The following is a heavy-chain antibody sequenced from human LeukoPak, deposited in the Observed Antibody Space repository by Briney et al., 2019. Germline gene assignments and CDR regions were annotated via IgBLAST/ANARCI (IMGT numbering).Heavy chain of an antibody. J-gene: IGHJ4*02. CDR3: ARDRAYKSFDY. CDR1: GFTFSNYW. D-gene: IGHD3-16*01. CDR2: IKPDGSEG. Sequence: GGSLRLSCVASGFTFSNYWMTWVCQAPGKGLEWVATIKPDGSEGSYVDSVKGRFTISRDNAKNSLFLQMISLRAEDTTVYYCARDRAYKSFDYWGQGALVTVSS. V-gene: IGHV3-7*04.